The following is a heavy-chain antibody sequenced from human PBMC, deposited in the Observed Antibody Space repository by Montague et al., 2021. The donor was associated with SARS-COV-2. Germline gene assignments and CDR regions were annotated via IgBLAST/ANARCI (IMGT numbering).Heavy chain of an antibody. J-gene: IGHJ6*02. CDR3: ARDYGDYSYYYGLDV. V-gene: IGHV4-4*07. CDR2: IYSSGST. CDR1: GGSFSDYY. Sequence: SDTLSLTRAVYGGSFSDYYWSWIRQPAGKGLEWIGRIYSSGSTNYNPSLKSRVTMSVDTSKNQSSLKVSSVTAADTAVYYCARDYGDYSYYYGLDVWGQGTTVTVSS. D-gene: IGHD4-17*01.